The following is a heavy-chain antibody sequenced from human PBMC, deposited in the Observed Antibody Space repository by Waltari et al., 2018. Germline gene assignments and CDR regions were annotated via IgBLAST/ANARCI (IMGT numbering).Heavy chain of an antibody. CDR2: IIPIFGTA. Sequence: VQLVQSGAAVKKPGSSVRVSCKASGGPFSSYAISWVRQAPGQGLEWMGGIIPIFGTANYAQKFQGRVTITADESTSTAYMELSSLRSEDTAVYYCARGGSSSWYEYYFDYWGQGTLVTVSS. J-gene: IGHJ4*02. CDR3: ARGGSSSWYEYYFDY. D-gene: IGHD6-13*01. CDR1: GGPFSSYA. V-gene: IGHV1-69*12.